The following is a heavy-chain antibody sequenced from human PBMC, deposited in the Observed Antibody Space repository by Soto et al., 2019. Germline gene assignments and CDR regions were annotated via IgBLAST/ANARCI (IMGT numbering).Heavy chain of an antibody. D-gene: IGHD3-22*01. V-gene: IGHV1-69*13. CDR2: IIPIFGTA. J-gene: IGHJ3*02. Sequence: SVKVSCKASGGTFSSYSISWVRQAPGQGLEWMGGIIPIFGTANYAQKFQGRVTITADESTSTAYMELSSLRSEDTAVYYCARTTDYYYSSGYCGAFEIWGQGTMVTVSS. CDR1: GGTFSSYS. CDR3: ARTTDYYYSSGYCGAFEI.